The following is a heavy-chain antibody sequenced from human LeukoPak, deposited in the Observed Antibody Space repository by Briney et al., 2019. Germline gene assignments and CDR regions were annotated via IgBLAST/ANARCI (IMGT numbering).Heavy chain of an antibody. D-gene: IGHD2-15*01. V-gene: IGHV3-74*03. J-gene: IGHJ4*02. Sequence: GSLRPPCAASGFTFSHYWMHWVRQAPGKGLVWVSRINSDGSSTTYADSVKGRFTISRDNAENTLYLQMNSLRTEDTAVYYCARGGAYSYSHIDFWGQGSVVTVSS. CDR2: INSDGSST. CDR3: ARGGAYSYSHIDF. CDR1: GFTFSHYW.